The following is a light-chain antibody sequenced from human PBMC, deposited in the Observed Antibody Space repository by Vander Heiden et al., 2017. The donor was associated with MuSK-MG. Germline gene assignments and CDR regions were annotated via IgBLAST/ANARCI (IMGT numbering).Light chain of an antibody. CDR2: AAS. CDR3: QQSYSTPWT. Sequence: DIQFTQSPSSLSVSVGDSVTITCRASQSISNYLNWYQQKPGKAPKLLMYAASSLQSGVPSRFSGSGSGTDFTLTISSLQPEEFATYYCQQSYSTPWTCGQVTKVEIK. CDR1: QSISNY. V-gene: IGKV1-39*01. J-gene: IGKJ1*01.